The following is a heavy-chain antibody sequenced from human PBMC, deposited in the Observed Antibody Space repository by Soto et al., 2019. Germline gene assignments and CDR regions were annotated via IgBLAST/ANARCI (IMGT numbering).Heavy chain of an antibody. D-gene: IGHD2-15*01. V-gene: IGHV5-10-1*01. CDR3: ARFRRTGYCSGGSGYSVAVYGMDV. CDR1: GYSFTSYW. J-gene: IGHJ6*02. CDR2: IDPSDSYT. Sequence: GESLKISCKGSGYSFTSYWISWVCQMPGKGLEWMGRIDPSDSYTNYSPSFQGHVTISADKSISSAYLQWSSLKASDTAMYYGARFRRTGYCSGGSGYSVAVYGMDVWGQGTTV.